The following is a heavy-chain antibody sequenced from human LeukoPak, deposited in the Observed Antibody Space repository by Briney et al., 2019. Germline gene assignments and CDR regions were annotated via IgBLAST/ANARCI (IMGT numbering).Heavy chain of an antibody. CDR1: GGSVSSGSYY. V-gene: IGHV4-61*01. CDR3: AREQGETDEGFEN. D-gene: IGHD2-21*01. CDR2: IYYSGST. J-gene: IGHJ4*02. Sequence: SETLSLTCTVSGGSVSSGSYYWNWIRQPPGKGLEWIGHIYYSGSTDYNPSLKSRVTISADTSKNQFSLKMTSVTAADTAVYYCAREQGETDEGFENWGQGTLVTVSS.